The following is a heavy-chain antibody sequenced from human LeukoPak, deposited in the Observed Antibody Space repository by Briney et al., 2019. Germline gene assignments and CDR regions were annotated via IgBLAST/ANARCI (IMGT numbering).Heavy chain of an antibody. D-gene: IGHD3-10*01. CDR2: INPNSGGT. CDR3: ARDQKYYSSGSYSDPDY. Sequence: GASVKVSCKASGYTFTGYYMHWVRQAPGQGLEWMGRINPNSGGTNYAQKFQGRVTMTRDTSISTAYMELSRLRSDDTAVYYCARDQKYYSSGSYSDPDYWGQGTLVTVSS. V-gene: IGHV1-2*06. J-gene: IGHJ4*02. CDR1: GYTFTGYY.